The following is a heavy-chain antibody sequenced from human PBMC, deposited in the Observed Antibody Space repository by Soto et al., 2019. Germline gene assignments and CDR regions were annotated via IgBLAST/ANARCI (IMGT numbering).Heavy chain of an antibody. CDR2: IWYDGSNK. J-gene: IGHJ6*02. Sequence: GGSLRLSCTASGFTFGDYAMSWFRQAPGKGLEWVAVIWYDGSNKYYADSVKGRFTISRDNSKNTLYLQMNSLRAEDTAVYYCARDSPYGSGSYYRIPTNYYYYYGMDVWGQGTTVTVSS. CDR1: GFTFGDYA. D-gene: IGHD3-10*01. V-gene: IGHV3-33*01. CDR3: ARDSPYGSGSYYRIPTNYYYYYGMDV.